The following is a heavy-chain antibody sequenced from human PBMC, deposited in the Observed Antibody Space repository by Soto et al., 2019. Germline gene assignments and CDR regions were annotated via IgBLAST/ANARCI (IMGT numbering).Heavy chain of an antibody. V-gene: IGHV3-23*01. CDR2: ISDGDGDT. CDR1: GFTFSDYA. J-gene: IGHJ4*02. Sequence: EVVLLQSGGDLVQPGGSLRLSCAVSGFTFSDYAMTWVRQAPGKGLEWVSDISDGDGDTHYADSVRGRFVISRDNSKNTLFLEMNSLRAEDAAVYYCAKGRTYFDFWGQGSLVTVSS. CDR3: AKGRTYFDF.